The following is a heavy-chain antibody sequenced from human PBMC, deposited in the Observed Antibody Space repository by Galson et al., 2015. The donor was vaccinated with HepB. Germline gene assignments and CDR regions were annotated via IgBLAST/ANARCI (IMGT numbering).Heavy chain of an antibody. D-gene: IGHD2-15*01. CDR2: INHSGST. V-gene: IGHV4-34*01. Sequence: ETLSLTCAVYGESFSGYYWSWIRQPPGTGLEWIGEINHSGSTNYNPSLKSRVTISVDTSKNQFSLELSSVTAADTAVYYCAIGVGYSGGSCSSIVYCGQGTLVPVSS. CDR1: GESFSGYY. J-gene: IGHJ4*02. CDR3: AIGVGYSGGSCSSIVY.